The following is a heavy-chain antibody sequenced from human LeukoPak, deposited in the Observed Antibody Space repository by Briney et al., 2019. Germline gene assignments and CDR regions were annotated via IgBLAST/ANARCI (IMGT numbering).Heavy chain of an antibody. CDR2: INPSGGST. CDR3: AKQGPRYCSSASCYDDAFDI. Sequence: GASVKVSCKASGYTFTSYYMHWVRQAPGQGLEWMGIINPSGGSTSYAQKFQGRVTMTRDTSTSTVYMELSSLRSEDTAVYYCAKQGPRYCSSASCYDDAFDIWGQGTMVTVPS. V-gene: IGHV1-46*01. CDR1: GYTFTSYY. D-gene: IGHD2-2*01. J-gene: IGHJ3*02.